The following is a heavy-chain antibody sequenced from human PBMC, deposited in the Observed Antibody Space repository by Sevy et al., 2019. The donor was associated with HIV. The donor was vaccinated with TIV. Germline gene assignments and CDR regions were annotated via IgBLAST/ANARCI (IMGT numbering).Heavy chain of an antibody. Sequence: GGCLRLYCAASGFAFYDYSMSWIRQAPGKGLGWVATLSFGCGKIKYADSVKGRFTISRDNSKNSFYLQMDNLRVEDTALYYCARDGWTRPHDYWGQGTRVTVSS. V-gene: IGHV3-23*01. CDR2: LSFGCGKI. J-gene: IGHJ4*02. D-gene: IGHD2-15*01. CDR1: GFAFYDYS. CDR3: ARDGWTRPHDY.